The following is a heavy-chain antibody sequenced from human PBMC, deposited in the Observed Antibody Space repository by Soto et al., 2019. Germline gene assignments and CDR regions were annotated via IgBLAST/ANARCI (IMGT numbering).Heavy chain of an antibody. D-gene: IGHD2-2*01. CDR1: GFTFSSYA. J-gene: IGHJ6*04. CDR3: AKDQAKDIVVVPAALDV. V-gene: IGHV3-23*01. CDR2: ISGSGGST. Sequence: GGSLRLSCAASGFTFSSYAMSWVHQAPGKGLEWVSAISGSGGSTYYADSVKGWFTISRDNSKNTLYLQMNSLRAEDTAVYYCAKDQAKDIVVVPAALDVWGKGTTVTVSS.